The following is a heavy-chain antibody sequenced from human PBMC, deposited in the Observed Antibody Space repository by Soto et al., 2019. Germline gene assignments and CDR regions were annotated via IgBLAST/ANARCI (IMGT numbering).Heavy chain of an antibody. CDR3: TPDRYVVVPAASYDY. V-gene: IGHV3-15*01. J-gene: IGHJ4*02. CDR2: IKSKTDGGTT. CDR1: GFTFSNAW. D-gene: IGHD2-2*01. Sequence: EVQLVESGGGLVKPGGSLRLSCAASGFTFSNAWMSWVRQAPGKGLEWVGRIKSKTDGGTTDYAAPVKGRFTISRDDSKNTLYLQMNSLKTEDTAVYYCTPDRYVVVPAASYDYWGQGTLVTVSS.